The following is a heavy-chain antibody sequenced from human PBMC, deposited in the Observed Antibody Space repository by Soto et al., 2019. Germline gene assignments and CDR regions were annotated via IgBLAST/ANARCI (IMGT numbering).Heavy chain of an antibody. CDR2: ISSCAGNT. Sequence: EVQLVNSGGGLVQPGGSLRLSCVASGFTFSSYGMNWVRQAPGKWLEWGSYISSCAGNTYYADSVKGRFTISGDNAKRSLYMHLNSLRDDDTAGYDCARGGDGRLDYWGQGTLVIVSS. CDR3: ARGGDGRLDY. D-gene: IGHD2-21*01. J-gene: IGHJ4*02. V-gene: IGHV3-48*02. CDR1: GFTFSSYG.